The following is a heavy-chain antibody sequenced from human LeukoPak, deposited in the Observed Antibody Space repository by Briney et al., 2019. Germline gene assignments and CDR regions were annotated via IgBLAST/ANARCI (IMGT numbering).Heavy chain of an antibody. CDR3: ARDLPGDWFDP. V-gene: IGHV4-59*01. CDR2: IYTSGST. D-gene: IGHD7-27*01. Sequence: SETLSLTCTVSGGSISSYYWSWIRQPPGKGLEWIGYIYTSGSTNYNPSLKSRVTISVDTSKNQFSLKLSSVTAADTAVYYCARDLPGDWFDPWGQGTLVTVSS. J-gene: IGHJ5*02. CDR1: GGSISSYY.